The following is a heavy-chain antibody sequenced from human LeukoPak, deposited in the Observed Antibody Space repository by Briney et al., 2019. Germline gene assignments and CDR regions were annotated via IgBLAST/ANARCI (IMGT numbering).Heavy chain of an antibody. CDR2: IYYSGST. V-gene: IGHV4-31*03. D-gene: IGHD5/OR15-5a*01. CDR3: ARGRRERVSSFDY. CDR1: GGSISSGDYY. Sequence: SQTLSLTCTGSGGSISSGDYYWSWIRQHPGKGLEWIGYIYYSGSTYYNPSLKSRVTISVDTSKNQFSLKLSSVTAADTAVYYCARGRRERVSSFDYWGQGTLVTVSS. J-gene: IGHJ4*02.